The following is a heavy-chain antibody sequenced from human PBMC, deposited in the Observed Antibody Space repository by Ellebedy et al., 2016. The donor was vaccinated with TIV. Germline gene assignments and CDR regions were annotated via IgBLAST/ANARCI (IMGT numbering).Heavy chain of an antibody. J-gene: IGHJ4*02. CDR1: GGTFSSYA. Sequence: SVKVSCXASGGTFSSYAISWVRQAPGQGLEWMGGIIPIFGTANYAQKFQGRVTITADESTSTAYMELSSLRSEDTAVYYCARADTFGRVVGAILFDYWGQGTLVTVSS. V-gene: IGHV1-69*13. CDR3: ARADTFGRVVGAILFDY. CDR2: IIPIFGTA. D-gene: IGHD1-26*01.